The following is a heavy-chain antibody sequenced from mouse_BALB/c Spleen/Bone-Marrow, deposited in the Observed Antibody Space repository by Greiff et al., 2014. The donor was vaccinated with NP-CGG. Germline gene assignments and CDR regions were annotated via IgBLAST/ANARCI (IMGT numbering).Heavy chain of an antibody. D-gene: IGHD2-4*01. J-gene: IGHJ1*01. V-gene: IGHV1-4*01. CDR2: INPNTDYT. CDR3: ARGLRDWYFDF. Sequence: VQLQQSGPELATPGASVKMSCKASGYTFTTYWMHWIKQRPGQGLEWIGSINPNTDYTDYNQKFKDKATLTADKSSITAYMQLSCLTSEDSAVYYCARGLRDWYFDFWGAGTTVTVSS. CDR1: GYTFTTYW.